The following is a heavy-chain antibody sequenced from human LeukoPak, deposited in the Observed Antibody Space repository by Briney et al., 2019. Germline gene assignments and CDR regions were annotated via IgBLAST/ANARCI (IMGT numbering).Heavy chain of an antibody. J-gene: IGHJ1*01. V-gene: IGHV3-15*01. CDR1: GFTFSNAW. CDR3: TTVISPNRQSRWGYFQH. CDR2: IKSKTDGGTT. D-gene: IGHD3-16*01. Sequence: PGGSLRLSCAASGFTFSNAWMSWVRQAPGKGLEWVGRIKSKTDGGTTDYAAPVKGRFTISRDDSKNTLYLQMNSPKTEDTAVYYCTTVISPNRQSRWGYFQHWGQGTLVTVSS.